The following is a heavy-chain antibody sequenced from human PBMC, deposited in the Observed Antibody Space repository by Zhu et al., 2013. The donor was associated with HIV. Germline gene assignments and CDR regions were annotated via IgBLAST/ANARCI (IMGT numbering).Heavy chain of an antibody. J-gene: IGHJ3*02. V-gene: IGHV1-8*01. Sequence: QVQLVQSGAEVKKPGASVKVSCKASGYTFTSYDINWVRQATGQGLEWMGWMNPNSGNTGYAQKFQGRVTMTRNTSISTAYMELSSLRSEDTAVYYCARGVINDFWSGYLGSGAFDIWGQGTMVTVSS. D-gene: IGHD3-3*01. CDR1: GYTFTSYD. CDR2: MNPNSGNT. CDR3: ARGVINDFWSGYLGSGAFDI.